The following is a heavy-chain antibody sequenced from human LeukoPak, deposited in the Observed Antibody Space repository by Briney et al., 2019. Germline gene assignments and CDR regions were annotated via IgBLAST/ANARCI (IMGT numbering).Heavy chain of an antibody. V-gene: IGHV4-39*01. Sequence: SETLSLTCTVSGGPISSSSYYWGWIRQPPGKGLEWIGNIYYSGTTYYNPSLKSRVTISVDTSKNQFSLKLRSVTAADTAVFYCARRNKAVPGDAFDMWGQGTMVTVSS. CDR3: ARRNKAVPGDAFDM. J-gene: IGHJ3*02. CDR2: IYYSGTT. D-gene: IGHD6-19*01. CDR1: GGPISSSSYY.